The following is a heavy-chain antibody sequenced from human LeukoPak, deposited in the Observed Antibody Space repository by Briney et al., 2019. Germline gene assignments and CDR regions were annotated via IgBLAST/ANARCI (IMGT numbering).Heavy chain of an antibody. V-gene: IGHV3-23*01. J-gene: IGHJ4*02. CDR2: ISGSGGST. CDR3: AKARFATSGSGARFVIDY. CDR1: GFTFSSYA. D-gene: IGHD6-19*01. Sequence: GGSLRLSCAASGFTFSSYAMSWDRQAPGKGLEWVSAISGSGGSTYYADSVKGRFTISRDNSKNTLYLQMNSLRAEDTAVYYCAKARFATSGSGARFVIDYWGQGTLVTVSS.